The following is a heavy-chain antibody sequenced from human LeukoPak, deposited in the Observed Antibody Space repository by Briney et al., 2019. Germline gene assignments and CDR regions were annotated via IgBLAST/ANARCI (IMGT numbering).Heavy chain of an antibody. Sequence: GASVKVSCKSSGYTFTGYNMHWVRQAPGQGLEWMGWVNPNSGGTNYAQKFQGRVTMTRDTSISTAYMELSRLRSDDTAVYFCATNTRDGDNFYFDYWGQGTLVTGSS. CDR3: ATNTRDGDNFYFDY. V-gene: IGHV1-2*02. CDR2: VNPNSGGT. CDR1: GYTFTGYN. D-gene: IGHD5-24*01. J-gene: IGHJ4*02.